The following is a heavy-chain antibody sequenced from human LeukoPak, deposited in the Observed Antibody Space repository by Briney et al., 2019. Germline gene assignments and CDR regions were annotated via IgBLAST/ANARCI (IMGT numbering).Heavy chain of an antibody. J-gene: IGHJ4*02. V-gene: IGHV4-34*01. CDR3: ARDPCSTINCPLRF. D-gene: IGHD2-2*01. CDR1: GGSLSGSY. CDR2: INHSGRT. Sequence: SETLSLTCAVSGGSLSGSYCTWIRQSPGKGLEWIGEINHSGRTNYYPSLGRRASISVDTSKRQFSLTLTFVTAADTAVYYCARDPCSTINCPLRFWGQGTLVSVSS.